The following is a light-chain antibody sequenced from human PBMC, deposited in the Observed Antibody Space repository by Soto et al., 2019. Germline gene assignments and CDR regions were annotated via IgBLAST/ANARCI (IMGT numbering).Light chain of an antibody. J-gene: IGKJ5*01. V-gene: IGKV3-20*01. CDR2: GAS. CDR1: QSFSSSY. CDR3: QQYGTSIT. Sequence: EIVLTQSPGTLSLSPGERATPSCRASQSFSSSYLAWYQQKPGQAPRLLIYGASSRATGIPDRFSGSGSGTDFTLTSSRLEPEDFAVYYCQQYGTSITFGQGTRLEI.